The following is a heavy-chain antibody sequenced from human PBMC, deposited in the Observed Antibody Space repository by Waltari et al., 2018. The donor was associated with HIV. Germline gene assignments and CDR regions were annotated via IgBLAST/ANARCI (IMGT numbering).Heavy chain of an antibody. CDR2: INAGNGNT. V-gene: IGHV1-3*01. CDR3: ARGRYYDSSGPYFDY. J-gene: IGHJ4*02. Sequence: QVQLVQSGAEVKKPGASVKVSCTAYGCTFTSSARHWVRKAPGQRLEWMGWINAGNGNTKYSQKFQGRVTITRDTSASTAYMELSSLRSEDTAVYYCARGRYYDSSGPYFDYWGQGTLVTVSS. CDR1: GCTFTSSA. D-gene: IGHD3-22*01.